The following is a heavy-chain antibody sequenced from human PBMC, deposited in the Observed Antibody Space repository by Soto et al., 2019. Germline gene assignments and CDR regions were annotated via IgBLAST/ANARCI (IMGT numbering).Heavy chain of an antibody. CDR1: GFSLSTSGVG. CDR2: IYWDDDK. CDR3: ARVSIVVVPAAISNWFDP. D-gene: IGHD2-2*01. V-gene: IGHV2-5*02. Sequence: QITLKESGPTLVKPTQTLTLTCTFSGFSLSTSGVGVGWIRQPPGKALEWLALIYWDDDKRYSPSLKSRLTITKDTSKNQVVLTMTNMDPVDTATYYCARVSIVVVPAAISNWFDPWGQGTLVTVSS. J-gene: IGHJ5*02.